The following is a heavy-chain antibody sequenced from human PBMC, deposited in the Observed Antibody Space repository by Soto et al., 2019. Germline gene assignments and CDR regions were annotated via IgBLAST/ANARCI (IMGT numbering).Heavy chain of an antibody. V-gene: IGHV1-69*13. D-gene: IGHD2-2*01. CDR1: GGTFSSYA. CDR2: IIPIFGTA. CDR3: ARDNVLSLVVPAAIGIVDGMDV. J-gene: IGHJ6*02. Sequence: ASVKVSCKASGGTFSSYAISWVRQAPGQGLEWMGGIIPIFGTANYAQKFQGRVTITADESTSTAYMELGSLRSEDTAVYYCARDNVLSLVVPAAIGIVDGMDVWGQGTTVTVSS.